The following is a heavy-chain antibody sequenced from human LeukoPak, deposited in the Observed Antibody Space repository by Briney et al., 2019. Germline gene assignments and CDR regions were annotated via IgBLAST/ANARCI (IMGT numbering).Heavy chain of an antibody. V-gene: IGHV4-59*01. J-gene: IGHJ2*01. D-gene: IGHD6-13*01. CDR3: ARDLLAAEAFFDL. Sequence: SETLSLTCTVSGGSIATYYWSWIRQPPGKGLEWIGYIYYTGSTNYNPSLKSRVTISVDTSKSQFSLKLSSVTAADTAVYYCARDLLAAEAFFDLWGRGTLVTVSS. CDR1: GGSIATYY. CDR2: IYYTGST.